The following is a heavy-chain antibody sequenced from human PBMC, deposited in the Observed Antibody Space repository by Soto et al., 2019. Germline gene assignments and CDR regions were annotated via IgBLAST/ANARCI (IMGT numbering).Heavy chain of an antibody. CDR2: ISWNSGSI. CDR3: AKSTRDIVATDDFYYYYGMDV. CDR1: GFTFDDYA. Sequence: GGSLRLSCAASGFTFDDYAMHWVRQAPGKGLEWVSGISWNSGSIGYADSVKGRFTISRDNAKNSLYLQMNSLRAEDTALYYCAKSTRDIVATDDFYYYYGMDVWGQGTTVTVSS. V-gene: IGHV3-9*01. D-gene: IGHD5-12*01. J-gene: IGHJ6*02.